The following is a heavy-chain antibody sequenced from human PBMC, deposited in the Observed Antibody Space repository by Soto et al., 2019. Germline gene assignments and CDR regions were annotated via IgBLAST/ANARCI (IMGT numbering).Heavy chain of an antibody. V-gene: IGHV4-59*01. D-gene: IGHD6-6*01. Sequence: TLSLTCTVSGGSISSYYWSWIRQPPGKGLEWIGYIYYSGSTNYNPSLKSRVTISVDTSKNQFSLRLSSVTAADTAVYYCARDSKQLVPGGTYYYGMDGWGQGTTVAVSS. CDR2: IYYSGST. CDR3: ARDSKQLVPGGTYYYGMDG. J-gene: IGHJ6*02. CDR1: GGSISSYY.